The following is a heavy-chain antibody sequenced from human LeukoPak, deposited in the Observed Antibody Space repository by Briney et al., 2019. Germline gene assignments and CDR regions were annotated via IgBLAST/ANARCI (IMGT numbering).Heavy chain of an antibody. J-gene: IGHJ4*02. V-gene: IGHV3-48*01. CDR2: IESYSRII. CDR3: ARQGPNGDLDF. D-gene: IGHD4-17*01. CDR1: GFTFNTYS. Sequence: QPGGSLRLSCEASGFTFNTYSMNWVRQAPGKGLQWVSYIESYSRIIHYADSVKGRFTISRDDAKNSPFLQMNSLRAEDTAIYYCARQGPNGDLDFWGQGTLVTVSS.